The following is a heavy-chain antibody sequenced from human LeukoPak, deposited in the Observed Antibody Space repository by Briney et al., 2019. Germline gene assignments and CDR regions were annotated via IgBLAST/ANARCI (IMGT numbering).Heavy chain of an antibody. CDR3: ASSFSSSNY. CDR2: ISFNSSYI. D-gene: IGHD6-6*01. J-gene: IGHJ4*02. CDR1: GFTFSKNS. V-gene: IGHV3-21*01. Sequence: GGSLRLSCAASGFTFSKNSMNWVRQAPGKWLEWVSSISFNSSYIYYADSVKGRFTISRDNAKNSLYLQMNSLRAEDTAVYYCASSFSSSNYWGQGTLVTVSS.